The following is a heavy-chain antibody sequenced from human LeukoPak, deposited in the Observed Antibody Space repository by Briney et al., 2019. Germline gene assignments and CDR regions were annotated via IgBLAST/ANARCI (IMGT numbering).Heavy chain of an antibody. Sequence: SETLSLTCTVSGGSISSYYWSWIRQPPGKGLEWIGYIYTSGSTNYNPSLKSRVTISVDTSKNQFSLKLSSVTAADTAVYYRARLTGYGTPVDYWGQGTLVTVSS. CDR1: GGSISSYY. D-gene: IGHD1-14*01. J-gene: IGHJ4*02. CDR3: ARLTGYGTPVDY. V-gene: IGHV4-4*09. CDR2: IYTSGST.